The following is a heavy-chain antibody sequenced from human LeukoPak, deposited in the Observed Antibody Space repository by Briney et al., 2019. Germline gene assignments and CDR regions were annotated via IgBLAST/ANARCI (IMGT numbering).Heavy chain of an antibody. CDR3: ARAPAQKVKSYGDFGRRSYYYYYMDV. CDR2: IYYSGST. J-gene: IGHJ6*03. Sequence: SETLSLTCTVSGGSISSYYWSWIRQPPGKGLEWIGYIYYSGSTNYNPSLKSRVTISVDTSKNQFSLKLSSVTAADTAVYYCARAPAQKVKSYGDFGRRSYYYYYMDVWGKGTTVTVSS. D-gene: IGHD4-17*01. V-gene: IGHV4-59*12. CDR1: GGSISSYY.